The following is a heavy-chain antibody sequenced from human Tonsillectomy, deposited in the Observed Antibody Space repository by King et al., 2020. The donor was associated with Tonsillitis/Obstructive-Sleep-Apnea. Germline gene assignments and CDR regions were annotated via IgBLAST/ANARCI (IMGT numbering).Heavy chain of an antibody. Sequence: VQLQQWGAGLLKPSETLSLTCAVYGGSFSGYYWSWIRQPPGKGLEWIGEIHHSGSTNYSPSLKSRVTITVDTSNNHLSLKLSSVTAADTAVYYCAREKDGDYGMDVWGQGTTVTVSS. D-gene: IGHD4-17*01. CDR2: IHHSGST. CDR3: AREKDGDYGMDV. CDR1: GGSFSGYY. J-gene: IGHJ6*02. V-gene: IGHV4-34*01.